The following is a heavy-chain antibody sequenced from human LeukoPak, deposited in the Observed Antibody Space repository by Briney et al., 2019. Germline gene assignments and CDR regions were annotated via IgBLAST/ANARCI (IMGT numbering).Heavy chain of an antibody. V-gene: IGHV3-7*01. CDR1: GFTFSGYW. CDR2: IKQDGGEK. CDR3: ARDRGFGQADV. D-gene: IGHD3-10*01. J-gene: IGHJ6*02. Sequence: GGSLRLSCAASGFTFSGYWMSWLRQAPGKGLEWVANIKQDGGEKYYVDSVKGRFTISRDNAKNSLYLQMNSLRAEDTAVYYCARDRGFGQADVWGQGTTVTVSS.